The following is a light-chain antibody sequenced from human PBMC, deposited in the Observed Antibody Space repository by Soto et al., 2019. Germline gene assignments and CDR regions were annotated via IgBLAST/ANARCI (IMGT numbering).Light chain of an antibody. V-gene: IGKV1-39*01. J-gene: IGKJ3*01. Sequence: DIQMTQSPYSLSAAVVDRVTIACRASQNINTYLNWYQQKPGKAPKLLMFDAASLQSGVPSRFSGSGSRTDFTLTITSLQPEDFATYYCQQTSSAPFTFGPGTKVDI. CDR3: QQTSSAPFT. CDR1: QNINTY. CDR2: DAA.